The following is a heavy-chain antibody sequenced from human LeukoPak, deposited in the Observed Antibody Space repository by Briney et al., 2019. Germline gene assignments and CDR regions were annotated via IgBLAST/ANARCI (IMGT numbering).Heavy chain of an antibody. Sequence: SETLSLTCAVYGGSFSGYYWSWIRQPPGEGLEWIGEINHSGSTNYNPSLKSRVTLSVDTSKNQFSLKLSSVTAADTAVYYCAREVRGDFDYWGQGTLVTVSS. CDR1: GGSFSGYY. V-gene: IGHV4-34*01. CDR3: AREVRGDFDY. J-gene: IGHJ4*02. D-gene: IGHD3-16*01. CDR2: INHSGST.